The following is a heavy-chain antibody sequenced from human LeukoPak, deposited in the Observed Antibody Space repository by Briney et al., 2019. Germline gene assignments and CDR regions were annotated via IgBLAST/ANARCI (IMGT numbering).Heavy chain of an antibody. D-gene: IGHD7-27*01. Sequence: GGSLRLSCAASGFTFSSYAMSWVRQAPGKGLEWVSGVSGTSGSTYYADSVKGRFTISRDNSKYTVNLEMNSLRTEDMAVYYCARDFNWGFDYWGQGTLVSVSS. V-gene: IGHV3-23*01. CDR2: VSGTSGST. J-gene: IGHJ4*02. CDR1: GFTFSSYA. CDR3: ARDFNWGFDY.